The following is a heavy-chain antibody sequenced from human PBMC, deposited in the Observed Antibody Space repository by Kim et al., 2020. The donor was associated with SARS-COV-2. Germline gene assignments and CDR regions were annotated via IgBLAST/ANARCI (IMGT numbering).Heavy chain of an antibody. CDR1: GFTFSNYG. J-gene: IGHJ2*01. CDR2: VSYDGSNK. Sequence: GGSLRLSCAASGFTFSNYGMHWVRQAPGKGLEWVAVVSYDGSNKYYADSVKGRFTISRDNSKNTLYLQMNSLRAEDTAVYYCAKAFSSGWGPPRAPNWY. CDR3: AKAFSSGWGPPRAPNWY. V-gene: IGHV3-30*18. D-gene: IGHD6-19*01.